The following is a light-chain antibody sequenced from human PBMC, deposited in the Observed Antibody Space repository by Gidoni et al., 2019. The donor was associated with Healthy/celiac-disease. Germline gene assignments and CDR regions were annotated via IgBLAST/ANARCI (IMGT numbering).Light chain of an antibody. CDR2: GAS. J-gene: IGKJ2*01. CDR3: QQYGSSLYT. CDR1: QSVSSSY. Sequence: VLTQSPGTLSLSPGERATLSCRASQSVSSSYLAWYQQKPGQAPRLLIYGASSRATGIPDRFSGRGAGTDFTLTTSRLEHEDFAVYYCQQYGSSLYTFGQGTKLEIK. V-gene: IGKV3-20*01.